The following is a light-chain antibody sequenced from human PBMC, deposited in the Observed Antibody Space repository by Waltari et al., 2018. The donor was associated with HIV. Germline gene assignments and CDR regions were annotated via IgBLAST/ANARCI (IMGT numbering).Light chain of an antibody. CDR3: QQYNSWPRT. CDR2: DAS. CDR1: QSVSSN. J-gene: IGKJ1*01. Sequence: EIEMTQSPATLSVSPGERATLSCRASQSVSSNLAWYQQKFGQAPRLLIYDASTRATGIPARFSGSGSRTEFTLTISSRQSEDFAAYYCQQYNSWPRTFGQGTKVEIK. V-gene: IGKV3-15*01.